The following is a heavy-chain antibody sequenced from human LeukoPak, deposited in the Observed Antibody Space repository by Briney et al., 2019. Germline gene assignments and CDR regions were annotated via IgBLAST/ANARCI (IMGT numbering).Heavy chain of an antibody. J-gene: IGHJ4*02. Sequence: GGSLRLSCTASGFTFSSYAMHWVRQAPGKGLEWVAVISYDGSNKYYADSVKGRFTISRDNSKNTLYLQMNSLRAEDTAVYYCARGGLYDILTGYYKRGLYYWGQGTLVTVSS. D-gene: IGHD3-9*01. CDR1: GFTFSSYA. CDR3: ARGGLYDILTGYYKRGLYY. V-gene: IGHV3-30*01. CDR2: ISYDGSNK.